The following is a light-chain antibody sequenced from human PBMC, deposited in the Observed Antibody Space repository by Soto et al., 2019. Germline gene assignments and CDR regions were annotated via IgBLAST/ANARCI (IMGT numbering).Light chain of an antibody. Sequence: EIVMTQSPATLSVSPGERATLSCRASQTISSNLAWYQQKPGQAPRLLIHGASTRATGVPARFSGSGSGTGFTLTISSLQSEDLAVYYCQQYHNWPPQYTFGQGTKLQIK. CDR2: GAS. V-gene: IGKV3-15*01. CDR3: QQYHNWPPQYT. J-gene: IGKJ2*01. CDR1: QTISSN.